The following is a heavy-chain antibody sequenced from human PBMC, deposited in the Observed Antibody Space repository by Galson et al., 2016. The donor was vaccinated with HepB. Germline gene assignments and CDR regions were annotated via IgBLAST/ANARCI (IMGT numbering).Heavy chain of an antibody. CDR3: AKYRSATYYTDYFEY. CDR1: GFTFSTYA. J-gene: IGHJ4*02. V-gene: IGHV3-23*01. Sequence: SLRLSCAASGFTFSTYAMTWARQAPGKGLEWVATISGSGGSIYYADSVKGRFTISRDNSKNTLFLQMKRLRDEDTALYYCAKYRSATYYTDYFEYWGQGTLVTVSS. CDR2: ISGSGGSI. D-gene: IGHD1-26*01.